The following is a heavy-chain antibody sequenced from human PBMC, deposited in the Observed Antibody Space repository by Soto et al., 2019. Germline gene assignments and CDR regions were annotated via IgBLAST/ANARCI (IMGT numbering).Heavy chain of an antibody. Sequence: QVQLQESGPGLVKPSGNLSLTCAVSGGSISSSNWWSWVRQPPGQGLEWIGEIYHSGSTNYNPSLKSRSAISVDKSKTQFSLKLSSVTAADTAVYYCAMGAVGSLTGYYFDYWGQGTIVTVSS. V-gene: IGHV4-4*02. CDR1: GGSISSSNW. CDR2: IYHSGST. CDR3: AMGAVGSLTGYYFDY. D-gene: IGHD3-9*01. J-gene: IGHJ4*02.